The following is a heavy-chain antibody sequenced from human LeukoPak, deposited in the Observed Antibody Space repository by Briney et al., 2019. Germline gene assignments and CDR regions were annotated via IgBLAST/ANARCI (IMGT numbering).Heavy chain of an antibody. CDR3: AEDSSGYYHNTFDY. CDR2: ISYDGSNK. D-gene: IGHD3-22*01. V-gene: IGHV3-30*04. J-gene: IGHJ4*02. Sequence: GRSLRLSCAASGFTFSSYAMHWVRQAPGKGLEWVAVISYDGSNKYYADSVKGRFTISRDNSKNTLYLQMNSLRAEDTAVYYCAEDSSGYYHNTFDYWGQGTLVTVSS. CDR1: GFTFSSYA.